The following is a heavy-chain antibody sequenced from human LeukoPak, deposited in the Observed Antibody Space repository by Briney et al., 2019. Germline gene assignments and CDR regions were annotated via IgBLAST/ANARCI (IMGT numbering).Heavy chain of an antibody. V-gene: IGHV1-18*01. D-gene: IGHD5-24*01. J-gene: IGHJ4*01. Sequence: GSVSASCKTSGYRFTSYGISWVRQAPGQGLEWMGWINTYNGNTNYAQKFQGRVTMTTDTSASTAYMELRSLRSDDTALYYCARDIHRDGYMGYWGHGNLFAVSS. CDR1: GYRFTSYG. CDR3: ARDIHRDGYMGY. CDR2: INTYNGNT.